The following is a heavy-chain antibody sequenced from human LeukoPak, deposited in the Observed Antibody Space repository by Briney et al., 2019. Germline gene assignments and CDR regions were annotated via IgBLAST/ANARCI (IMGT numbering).Heavy chain of an antibody. Sequence: GASVKVSCKASGYTFTGYYMHWVRQAPGQGLEWMGRFNPNSGGTNYAQKFQGRVTMTRDTSISTAYMELSRLRSDDTAVYYCARGPRITIFGVVTAPHDYWGQGTLVTVSS. CDR1: GYTFTGYY. D-gene: IGHD3-3*01. J-gene: IGHJ4*02. CDR2: FNPNSGGT. V-gene: IGHV1-2*06. CDR3: ARGPRITIFGVVTAPHDY.